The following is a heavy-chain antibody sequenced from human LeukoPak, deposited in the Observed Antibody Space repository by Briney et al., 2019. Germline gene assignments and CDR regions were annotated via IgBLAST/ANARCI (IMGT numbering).Heavy chain of an antibody. V-gene: IGHV3-30*09. J-gene: IGHJ4*02. CDR2: ISYDGNNK. Sequence: GGSLRLSCAASGSTFSSYVLHWVRQAPGKGLEWVASISYDGNNKFYADSVKGRFAFSRDDSKNTLYQQMNSLKAEDTAVYYCARGLLPQGLAGAGGLGYWGQGTLVTVSS. D-gene: IGHD6-19*01. CDR3: ARGLLPQGLAGAGGLGY. CDR1: GSTFSSYV.